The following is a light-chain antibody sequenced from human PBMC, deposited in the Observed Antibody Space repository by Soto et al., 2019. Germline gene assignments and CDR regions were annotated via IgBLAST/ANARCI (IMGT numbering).Light chain of an antibody. Sequence: QSVLTQPASGSGSPGQSITISCTGTSNDVGGYNYFSWYQQQPGKSPKFMIYDVTNRPSGVSNCFSGSKSGNTASLTISVFQAEDEADYYCCSYTTSNTRQIVFGTGTKVTVL. CDR1: SNDVGGYNY. V-gene: IGLV2-14*01. J-gene: IGLJ1*01. CDR3: CSYTTSNTRQIV. CDR2: DVT.